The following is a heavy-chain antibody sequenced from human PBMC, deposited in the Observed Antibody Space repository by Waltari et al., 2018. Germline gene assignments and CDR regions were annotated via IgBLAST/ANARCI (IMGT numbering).Heavy chain of an antibody. J-gene: IGHJ4*02. CDR1: GGSISSYY. CDR2: IYYSGST. Sequence: QVQLQESGPGLVKPSETLSLTCTVSGGSISSYYWSWIRQPPGKGLEWIGYIYYSGSTNYNPSLKSRVTILVDTSKNQFSLKLSSVTAADTAVYYCARSSFNYYDSSGYYSLFDYWGQGTLVTVSS. V-gene: IGHV4-59*01. D-gene: IGHD3-22*01. CDR3: ARSSFNYYDSSGYYSLFDY.